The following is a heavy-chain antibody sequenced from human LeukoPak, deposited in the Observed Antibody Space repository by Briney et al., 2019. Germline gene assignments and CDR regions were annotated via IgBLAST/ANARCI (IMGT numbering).Heavy chain of an antibody. J-gene: IGHJ3*02. Sequence: SETLSLTCTVSGGSISSYYWSWIRQPPGKGLEWIGYIYYSGSTNYNPSLKSRVTISVDTSKNQFSLKLSSVTAADTAVYYCARYLGFGELSIHAFDIWGQGTMVTVSS. CDR1: GGSISSYY. V-gene: IGHV4-59*01. CDR3: ARYLGFGELSIHAFDI. D-gene: IGHD3-10*01. CDR2: IYYSGST.